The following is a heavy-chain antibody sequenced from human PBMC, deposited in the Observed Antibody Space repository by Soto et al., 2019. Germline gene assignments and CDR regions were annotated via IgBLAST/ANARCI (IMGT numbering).Heavy chain of an antibody. J-gene: IGHJ4*02. Sequence: GSLRLSCAASGFTFSSYAMSWVRQAPGKGLEWVSAISGSGGSTYYADSVKGRFTISRDNSKNTLYLQMNSLRAEDTAVYYCAKYCSGGSCYGGFDYWGQGTLVTVSS. D-gene: IGHD2-15*01. V-gene: IGHV3-23*01. CDR1: GFTFSSYA. CDR3: AKYCSGGSCYGGFDY. CDR2: ISGSGGST.